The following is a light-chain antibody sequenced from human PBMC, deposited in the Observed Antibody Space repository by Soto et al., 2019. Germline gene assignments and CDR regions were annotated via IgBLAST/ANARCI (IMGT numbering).Light chain of an antibody. CDR3: QQRSNWPIT. CDR1: QSVSSN. Sequence: EIVLTHSPGTLSLSPCERATLSCRASQSVSSNLAWYQQKPGQAPRLLIYDASNRATGIPARFSGSGSGTDFTLTISSLEPEDFAVYYCQQRSNWPITFGQGTRLEIK. CDR2: DAS. J-gene: IGKJ5*01. V-gene: IGKV3-11*01.